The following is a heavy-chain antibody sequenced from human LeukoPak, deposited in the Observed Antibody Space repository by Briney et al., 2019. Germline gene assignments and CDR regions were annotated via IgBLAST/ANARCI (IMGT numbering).Heavy chain of an antibody. CDR1: GFTFTNAW. J-gene: IGHJ4*02. CDR3: TTDLGLTMIRGVIVY. V-gene: IGHV3-15*01. Sequence: GGSLRLSCAASGFTFTNAWMSWVRQAPGRGLEWVGRIKSKGDGETIDNAAPVKGRFTMSRDDSKATLYLQMNSLKAEDTAVYYCTTDLGLTMIRGVIVYWGQGALVTVSS. D-gene: IGHD3-10*01. CDR2: IKSKGDGETI.